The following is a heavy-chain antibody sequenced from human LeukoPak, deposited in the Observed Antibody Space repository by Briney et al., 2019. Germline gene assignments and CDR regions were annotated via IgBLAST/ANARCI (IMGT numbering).Heavy chain of an antibody. CDR3: ARHGSGAFGFDI. J-gene: IGHJ3*02. Sequence: SETLSLTCTVSGGSISSYYWSWIRQPPGKGLEWIGYTYYSGSTNYNPSLKSRVTISADMSKNQFSLKLCSVAAADTAVYYCARHGSGAFGFDIWGQGTMVTVSS. D-gene: IGHD3-10*01. V-gene: IGHV4-59*08. CDR2: TYYSGST. CDR1: GGSISSYY.